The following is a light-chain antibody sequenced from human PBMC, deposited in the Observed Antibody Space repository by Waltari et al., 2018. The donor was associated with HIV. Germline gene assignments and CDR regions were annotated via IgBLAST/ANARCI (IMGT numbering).Light chain of an antibody. CDR1: NSDVGAYDY. J-gene: IGLJ3*02. CDR2: EVT. V-gene: IGLV2-14*01. Sequence: QSVLTQPASVSGSPGQSITISCTGTNSDVGAYDYVSWYQQYPGKAPKLLIYEVTIRSPGISYRFSGSKSGNTASMTISGLQPEDEAHYYCSSYVATTTILFGGGTRLTVL. CDR3: SSYVATTTIL.